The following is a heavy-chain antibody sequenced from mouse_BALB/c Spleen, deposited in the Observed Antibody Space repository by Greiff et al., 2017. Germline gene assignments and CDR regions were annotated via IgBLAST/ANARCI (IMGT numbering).Heavy chain of an antibody. CDR1: GYSITSGYY. V-gene: IGHV3-6*02. J-gene: IGHJ3*01. CDR2: ISYDGSN. Sequence: EVQLVESGPGLVKPSQSLSLTCSVTGYSITSGYYWNWIRQFPGNKLEWMGYISYDGSNNYNPSLKNRISITRDTSKNQFFLKLNSVTTEDTATYYCAREGDGYPAWFAYWGQGTLVTVSA. D-gene: IGHD2-3*01. CDR3: AREGDGYPAWFAY.